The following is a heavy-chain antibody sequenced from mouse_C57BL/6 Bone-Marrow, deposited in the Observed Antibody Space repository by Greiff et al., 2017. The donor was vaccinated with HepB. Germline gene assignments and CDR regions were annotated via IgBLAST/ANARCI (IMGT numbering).Heavy chain of an antibody. CDR2: ISSGSSTI. V-gene: IGHV5-17*01. Sequence: EVKLMESGGGLVKPGGSLKLSCAASGFTFSDYGMHWVRQAPEKGLEWVAYISSGSSTIYYADTVKGRFTISRDNAKNTLFLQMTSLRSEDTAMYYCARGYYGSSPYWYFEVWGTWTTVTVSS. CDR1: GFTFSDYG. CDR3: ARGYYGSSPYWYFEV. J-gene: IGHJ1*03. D-gene: IGHD1-1*01.